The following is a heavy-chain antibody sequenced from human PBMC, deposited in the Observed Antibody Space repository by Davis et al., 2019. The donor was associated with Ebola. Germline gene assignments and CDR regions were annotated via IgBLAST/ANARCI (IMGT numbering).Heavy chain of an antibody. CDR2: IYHSGST. Sequence: SETLSLTCAVSGGSISSSNWWSWVRQPPGKGLEWIGEIYHSGSTNYNPSLKSRVTISVDKSKNQLSLKLSSVTAADTAVYYCARHGGIVVVPAAMSYYYGMDVWGQGTTVTVSS. D-gene: IGHD2-2*01. V-gene: IGHV4-4*02. CDR1: GGSISSSNW. J-gene: IGHJ6*02. CDR3: ARHGGIVVVPAAMSYYYGMDV.